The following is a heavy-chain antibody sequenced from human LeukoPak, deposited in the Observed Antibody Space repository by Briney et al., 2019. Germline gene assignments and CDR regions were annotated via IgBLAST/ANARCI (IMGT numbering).Heavy chain of an antibody. Sequence: SVKVSCKASGNSISNYAVSWVRQAPGQGLEWMGGIIPIFGTANYAQKFQGRVTITADESTSTAYMELSSLRSEDTAVYYCARDPRITMVRGAKLENWFDPWGQGTLVTVSS. D-gene: IGHD3-10*01. V-gene: IGHV1-69*13. CDR3: ARDPRITMVRGAKLENWFDP. CDR1: GNSISNYA. CDR2: IIPIFGTA. J-gene: IGHJ5*02.